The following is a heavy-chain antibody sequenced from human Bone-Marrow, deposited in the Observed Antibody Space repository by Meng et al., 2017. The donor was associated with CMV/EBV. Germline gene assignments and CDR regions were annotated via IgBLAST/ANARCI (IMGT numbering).Heavy chain of an antibody. D-gene: IGHD1-14*01. J-gene: IGHJ6*02. CDR1: GGTFSSYA. CDR2: IIPIFGTA. CDR3: AREAHSQARNLYGMDV. Sequence: SVKVSCKASGGTFSSYAISWVRQAPGQGLEWMGGIIPIFGTANYAQKFQGRVTITTDESTSTAYMELSSLRSEDTAVYYCAREAHSQARNLYGMDVWGQGTTVTVSS. V-gene: IGHV1-69*05.